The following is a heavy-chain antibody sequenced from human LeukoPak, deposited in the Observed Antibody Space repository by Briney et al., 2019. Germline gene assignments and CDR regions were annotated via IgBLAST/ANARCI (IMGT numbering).Heavy chain of an antibody. CDR2: IYSGGST. V-gene: IGHV3-66*04. CDR3: ARLHYDVLTGPFDY. J-gene: IGHJ4*02. Sequence: GGSLRLSCAASGFTVSSNYMGWVRQAPGKGLEWVSVIYSGGSTYYADSVKGRFTISRDNSKNTLYLQMNSLRAEDTAVYYCARLHYDVLTGPFDYWGQGTLVAVSS. CDR1: GFTVSSNY. D-gene: IGHD3-9*01.